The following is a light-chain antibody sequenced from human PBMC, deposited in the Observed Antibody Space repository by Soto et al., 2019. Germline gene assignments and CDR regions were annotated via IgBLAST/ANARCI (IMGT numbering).Light chain of an antibody. CDR3: QQYNNWPPLT. J-gene: IGKJ4*01. V-gene: IGKV3-15*01. CDR2: GAS. CDR1: QSVSSN. Sequence: EIVMTQSPATLSVSPGEGATLSCRASQSVSSNLAWYQQKPGQAPRLLIYGASTRATGIPARFSGSGSGTEFTLTIRSLQSEDFAVYYCQQYNNWPPLTFGGGTKVGIK.